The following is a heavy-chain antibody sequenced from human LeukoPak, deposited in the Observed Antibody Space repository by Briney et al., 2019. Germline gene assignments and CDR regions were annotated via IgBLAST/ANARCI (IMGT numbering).Heavy chain of an antibody. Sequence: SETLSLTCTVSGGSISSYYWSWIRQPPGKGLEWIGYIYHSGSTNYNPSLKSRVTISVDTSKNQFSLKLSSVTAADTAVYYCARDTGTAFDIWGQGTMVTVSS. CDR1: GGSISSYY. V-gene: IGHV4-59*01. D-gene: IGHD4-11*01. J-gene: IGHJ3*02. CDR2: IYHSGST. CDR3: ARDTGTAFDI.